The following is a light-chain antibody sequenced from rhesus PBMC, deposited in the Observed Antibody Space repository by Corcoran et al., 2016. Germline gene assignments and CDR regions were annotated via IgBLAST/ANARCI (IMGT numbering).Light chain of an antibody. CDR1: QSVSSS. CDR3: QQYSNWPHS. V-gene: IGKV3-42*03. CDR2: GAS. J-gene: IGKJ2*01. Sequence: EIVMTQSPATLSLSPGERATLSCRASQSVSSSLAWYQQKPGQAPRLLIYGASSRATGIPDRVSGSGSGTECTLTISSLEPEDFAVYYCQQYSNWPHSFGQGTKVEIK.